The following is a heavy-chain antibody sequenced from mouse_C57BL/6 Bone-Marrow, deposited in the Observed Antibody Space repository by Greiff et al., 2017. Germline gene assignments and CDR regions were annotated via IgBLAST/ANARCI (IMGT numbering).Heavy chain of an antibody. CDR3: TITTVERAFDY. CDR1: GYTFTDYE. V-gene: IGHV1-15*01. J-gene: IGHJ2*01. CDR2: IDPETGGT. D-gene: IGHD1-1*01. Sequence: VKLVESGAELVRPGASVTLSCKASGYTFTDYEMHWVKQTPVHGLEWIGAIDPETGGTAYNQKFKGKAILTADKSSSTAYMELRSLTSEDSAVYYCTITTVERAFDYWGQGTTLTVSS.